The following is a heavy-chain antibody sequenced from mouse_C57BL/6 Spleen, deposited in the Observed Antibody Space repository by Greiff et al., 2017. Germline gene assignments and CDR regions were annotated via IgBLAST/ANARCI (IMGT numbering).Heavy chain of an antibody. V-gene: IGHV14-4*01. CDR3: TTYYSTDVDC. CDR2: IDPENGDT. J-gene: IGHJ2*01. Sequence: VQLQQSGAELVRPGASVKLSCTASGFNIKDDYMHWVKQRPEQGLEWIGWIDPENGDTEYASKFQGKATITADTSSNTAYLQLSSLTAEDTAVYYCTTYYSTDVDCWGQGTTLTVSS. D-gene: IGHD2-5*01. CDR1: GFNIKDDY.